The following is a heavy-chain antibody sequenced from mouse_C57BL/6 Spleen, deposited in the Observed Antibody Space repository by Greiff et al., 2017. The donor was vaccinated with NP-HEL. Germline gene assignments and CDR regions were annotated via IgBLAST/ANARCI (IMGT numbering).Heavy chain of an antibody. J-gene: IGHJ3*01. D-gene: IGHD2-5*01. CDR1: GYTFTDYN. CDR3: AREDYYSNRFAY. Sequence: EVQLQQSGPELVKPGASVKIPCKASGYTFTDYNMDWVKQSHGKSLEWIGDINPNNGGTNYNQKFKGKATLTVDKSSSTAYMELRSLTSEDTAVYYCAREDYYSNRFAYWGQGTLVTVSA. CDR2: INPNNGGT. V-gene: IGHV1-18*01.